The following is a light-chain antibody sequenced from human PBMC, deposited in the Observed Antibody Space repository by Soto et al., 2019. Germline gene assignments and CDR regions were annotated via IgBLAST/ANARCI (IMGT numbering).Light chain of an antibody. Sequence: DLQMTQSPSSLSASVGDRVTITCRASQSISSYLNWYQQKPGKAPKLLIYAASRFQSGVPSRFTGSGSGTDFTLTISSLQPEDFATYYCQQRYSTPYTFGQGTKLEIK. V-gene: IGKV1-39*01. CDR1: QSISSY. CDR2: AAS. CDR3: QQRYSTPYT. J-gene: IGKJ2*01.